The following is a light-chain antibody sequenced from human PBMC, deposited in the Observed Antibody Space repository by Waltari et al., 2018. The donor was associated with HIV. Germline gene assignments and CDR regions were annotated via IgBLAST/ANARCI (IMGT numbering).Light chain of an antibody. CDR2: YDI. J-gene: IGLJ1*01. Sequence: QAALTQPPSVSEAPRQRVTISCSGSSSNIGSNAVQWYQQVPGKAPKLLIYYDILPPSVVSVRFSGSKSGTSASLAISGLQSEDEADYYCAAWDDTLNAYVFGTGTKVTVL. CDR3: AAWDDTLNAYV. CDR1: SSNIGSNA. V-gene: IGLV1-36*01.